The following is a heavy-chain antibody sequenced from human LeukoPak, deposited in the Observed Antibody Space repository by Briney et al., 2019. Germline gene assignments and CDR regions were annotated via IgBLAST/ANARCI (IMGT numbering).Heavy chain of an antibody. D-gene: IGHD2-2*01. CDR2: ISSSSSYI. CDR1: GITFSSYN. Sequence: PGGSLRLSCAVSGITFSSYNMNWVRQAPGKGLEWVSSISSSSSYIYYADSMKGRFTISRDNAKNSLYLQMNSLRADDTAVYYCALSYAGHFDYWGQGTLVTVSS. V-gene: IGHV3-21*01. CDR3: ALSYAGHFDY. J-gene: IGHJ4*02.